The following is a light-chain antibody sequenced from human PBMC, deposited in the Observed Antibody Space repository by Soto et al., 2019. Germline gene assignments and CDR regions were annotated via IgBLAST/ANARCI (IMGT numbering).Light chain of an antibody. CDR3: ASYTTSSTVV. V-gene: IGLV2-14*03. J-gene: IGLJ2*01. Sequence: QSALTQPASVSGSPGQSITIFCTGTTSDIGRFNYVSWYQHHPGKAPKLMISDVSNRPSGLSNRFSGSKSGNTASLIISGLQAEDEADYYCASYTTSSTVVFGGGTKLTVL. CDR2: DVS. CDR1: TSDIGRFNY.